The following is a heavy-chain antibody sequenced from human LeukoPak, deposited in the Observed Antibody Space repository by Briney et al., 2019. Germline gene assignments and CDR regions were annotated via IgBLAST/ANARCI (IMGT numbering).Heavy chain of an antibody. D-gene: IGHD3-9*01. CDR3: ARDVNDILTGYHY. CDR2: ISSSSSYI. J-gene: IGHJ4*02. V-gene: IGHV3-21*01. Sequence: KSGGSLRLSCAASGFTLSFYSMNWVRQAPGKGLEWVSSISSSSSYIYYADSVKGRFTISRDNAKNSLYLQMNSLRAEDTAVYYCARDVNDILTGYHYWGQGTLVTVSS. CDR1: GFTLSFYS.